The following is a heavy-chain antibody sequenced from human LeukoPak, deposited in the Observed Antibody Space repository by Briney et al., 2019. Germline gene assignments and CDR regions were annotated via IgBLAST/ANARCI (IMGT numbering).Heavy chain of an antibody. V-gene: IGHV4-34*01. D-gene: IGHD1-1*01. CDR2: INHSGST. CDR1: GGSFSGYY. CDR3: ARGVNVRNYYYYYGMDV. Sequence: PSETLSLTCAVYGGSFSGYYWSWIRQPPGKGLEWIGEINHSGSTNYNPSLKSRVTISVDTSKNQFSLKLSSVTAADTAVYYCARGVNVRNYYYYYGMDVWGQGTTVTVSS. J-gene: IGHJ6*02.